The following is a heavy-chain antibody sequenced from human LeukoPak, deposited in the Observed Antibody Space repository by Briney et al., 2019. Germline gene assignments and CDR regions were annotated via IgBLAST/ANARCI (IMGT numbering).Heavy chain of an antibody. J-gene: IGHJ4*02. Sequence: GGSLRLSCAASGFTVNDIYMGWVRQAPAKGLEWVSVIYSVGSTYYADSVRGRFTISRDNSKNTLYLQMKSLRVEDTAVYYCAGSLAYCGGDCRLGDYWGQGTLVTVSS. CDR1: GFTVNDIY. CDR3: AGSLAYCGGDCRLGDY. V-gene: IGHV3-66*01. CDR2: IYSVGST. D-gene: IGHD2-21*02.